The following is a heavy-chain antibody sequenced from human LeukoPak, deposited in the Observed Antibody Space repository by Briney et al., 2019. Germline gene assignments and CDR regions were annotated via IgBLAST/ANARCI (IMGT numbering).Heavy chain of an antibody. Sequence: PGGSLRLSGAASGFTFSTYSMNWVRQAPGKGLEWVSYISTTSTIYYADSVKGRFTISRDNAKNSLFLQMNSLRAEDTAVYYCARWRNYDGSSGYYQDAFDVWGQGTMVTVSS. J-gene: IGHJ3*01. V-gene: IGHV3-48*01. D-gene: IGHD3-22*01. CDR1: GFTFSTYS. CDR3: ARWRNYDGSSGYYQDAFDV. CDR2: ISTTSTI.